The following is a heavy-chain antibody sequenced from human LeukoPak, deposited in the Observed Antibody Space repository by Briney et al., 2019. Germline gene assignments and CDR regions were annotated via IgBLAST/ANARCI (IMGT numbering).Heavy chain of an antibody. CDR2: INPNSGGT. CDR3: VRSSHGYNIDY. Sequence: ASVKVSCKASGYTFTGYYMHWVRQAPGQGLEWMGRINPNSGGTNYAQKFQGRVTMTRDTSISTAYMELSRLRSDDTAVYYCVRSSHGYNIDYWGQGTLVTVSS. CDR1: GYTFTGYY. D-gene: IGHD5-24*01. J-gene: IGHJ4*02. V-gene: IGHV1-2*06.